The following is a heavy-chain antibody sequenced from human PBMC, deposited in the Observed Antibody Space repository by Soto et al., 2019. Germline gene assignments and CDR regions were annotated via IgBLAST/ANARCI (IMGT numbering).Heavy chain of an antibody. D-gene: IGHD6-13*01. V-gene: IGHV1-18*01. J-gene: IGHJ4*02. CDR3: ARLAAAATGMRY. CDR1: GYTFSSYG. Sequence: ASVKVSCKTSGYTFSSYGINWVRQAPEEGLGWVGWISGYNGDTDYAQKFHGRVTLTTDTSTRTAYLELRSLSSDDTAVYYCARLAAAATGMRYSGPGLQVTV. CDR2: ISGYNGDT.